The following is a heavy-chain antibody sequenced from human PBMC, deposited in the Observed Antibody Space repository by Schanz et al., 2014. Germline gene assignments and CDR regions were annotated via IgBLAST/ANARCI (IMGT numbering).Heavy chain of an antibody. V-gene: IGHV3-74*02. CDR2: INPEETTT. J-gene: IGHJ6*02. Sequence: EVQLLESGGGLVQPGGSLRLSCVASGFTFSSYWMHWVRQAPGKGLVWVSRINPEETTTNYADSVKGRFTISRDNAKNTLYLQMTSLRAEDTAVYYCARVGGADYDILTGYYSGMDVWGQGTTVTVSS. D-gene: IGHD3-9*01. CDR1: GFTFSSYW. CDR3: ARVGGADYDILTGYYSGMDV.